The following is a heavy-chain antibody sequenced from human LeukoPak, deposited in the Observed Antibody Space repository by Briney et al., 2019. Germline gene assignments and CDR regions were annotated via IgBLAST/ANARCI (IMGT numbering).Heavy chain of an antibody. Sequence: SETLSLTCTVSGGSISSGDYYWSWIRQPPGTGLEWIGYIYYSGSTYYNPSLKSRVTISVDTSKSQFSLKLSSVTAADTAIYYCARNIVGPRQVDYWGRGTLVTVSS. J-gene: IGHJ4*02. CDR2: IYYSGST. CDR3: ARNIVGPRQVDY. CDR1: GGSISSGDYY. V-gene: IGHV4-30-4*02. D-gene: IGHD1-26*01.